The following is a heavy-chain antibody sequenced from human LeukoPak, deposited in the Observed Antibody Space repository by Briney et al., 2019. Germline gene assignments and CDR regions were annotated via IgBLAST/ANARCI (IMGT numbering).Heavy chain of an antibody. Sequence: SVKVSCKTSGGTFTSYAITWVRRAPGQGLEWMGKIIPISGTTNYAQKFQGRVTFTADESTSTAYMELSSLRSEDTALYYCARKLRLGGNWFDPWGQGTLVTVSS. CDR2: IIPISGTT. J-gene: IGHJ5*02. D-gene: IGHD1-26*01. CDR1: GGTFTSYA. CDR3: ARKLRLGGNWFDP. V-gene: IGHV1-69*13.